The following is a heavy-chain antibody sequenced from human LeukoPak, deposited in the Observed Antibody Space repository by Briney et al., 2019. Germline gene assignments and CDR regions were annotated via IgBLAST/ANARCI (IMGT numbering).Heavy chain of an antibody. V-gene: IGHV3-66*01. D-gene: IGHD5-18*01. J-gene: IGHJ3*02. CDR3: ATARGYNYGYPAHDAFDM. Sequence: GGSLRLSCAASGFTVSSNYISWVRQAPGMGLEWVSVIYFGGTTRYADSVQGRFSISRDDSKNTVYLQMNSLRVEDTAVYYCATARGYNYGYPAHDAFDMWGQGTMVTVSS. CDR2: IYFGGTT. CDR1: GFTVSSNY.